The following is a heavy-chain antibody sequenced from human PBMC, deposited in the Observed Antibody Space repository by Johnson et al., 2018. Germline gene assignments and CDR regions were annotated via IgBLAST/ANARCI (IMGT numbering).Heavy chain of an antibody. V-gene: IGHV1-69*01. Sequence: QVQLVESGAEVKKPGSSVKVSCKASGGTFSNFAFSWVRQAPGQGLEWMGGIIPIFGTANYAQKFQGRVTITADGSTTAYMELSSLTSEDTAVYYCAKEDSSGYSDFQHWGQGTLVTVSS. CDR3: AKEDSSGYSDFQH. J-gene: IGHJ1*01. CDR2: IIPIFGTA. CDR1: GGTFSNFA. D-gene: IGHD3-22*01.